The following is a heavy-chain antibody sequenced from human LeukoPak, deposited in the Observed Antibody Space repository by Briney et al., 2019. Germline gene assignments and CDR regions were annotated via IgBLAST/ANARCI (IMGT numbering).Heavy chain of an antibody. CDR2: LYNAGST. D-gene: IGHD3-16*01. CDR1: GFIVSNNY. Sequence: GGSLRLSCVASGFIVSNNYMSWVRQAPGKGLEWVSVLYNAGSTYYADSVKGRFTISRDNAKNSLYLQMSNLRAEDTAVYFCARGGGLDVWGQGATVTVSS. J-gene: IGHJ6*02. CDR3: ARGGGLDV. V-gene: IGHV3-53*01.